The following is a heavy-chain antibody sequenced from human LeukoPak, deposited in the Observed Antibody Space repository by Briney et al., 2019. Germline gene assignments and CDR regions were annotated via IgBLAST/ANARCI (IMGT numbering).Heavy chain of an antibody. V-gene: IGHV3-30*18. J-gene: IGHJ4*02. Sequence: GWAVRVSCAASGVTFSSGGVHWVRQAPGKGLEWVAVKSYDGSNKYYADSVKGRFTISRDNSKNTLYLQMNSLRAEDTAVYYCAKGSSHYDILTGYDYWGQGTLVTVSS. CDR3: AKGSSHYDILTGYDY. CDR1: GVTFSSGG. D-gene: IGHD3-9*01. CDR2: KSYDGSNK.